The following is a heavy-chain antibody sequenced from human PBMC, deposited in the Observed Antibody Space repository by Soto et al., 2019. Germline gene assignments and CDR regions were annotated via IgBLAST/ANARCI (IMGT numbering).Heavy chain of an antibody. CDR3: TRGPRSTSTGMGAV. D-gene: IGHD1-1*01. Sequence: GVSLRLSCAASGFTFSMYWMHWVRQVPGKGPEWVSRINDDGISTNYADSVKGRFTISRDNAKNTLYLQMNALRVEDTAVYYCTRGPRSTSTGMGAVWGQGTLVTVSS. CDR1: GFTFSMYW. J-gene: IGHJ4*02. CDR2: INDDGIST. V-gene: IGHV3-74*01.